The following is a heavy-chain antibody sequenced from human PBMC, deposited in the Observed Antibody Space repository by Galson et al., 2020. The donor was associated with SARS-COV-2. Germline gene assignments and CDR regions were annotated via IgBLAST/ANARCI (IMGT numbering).Heavy chain of an antibody. CDR3: GSTVPPYYYDSSGQGYDAFDI. CDR2: INYSWST. Sequence: SSETLSLTCTVSGGSISSSSYYWGRLRPPQGKELEWIGSINYSWSTYYNPSLKSRVTISVDTSKNQFPLKLSSVTAADTAVYYCGSTVPPYYYDSSGQGYDAFDIWGQGTMVTVSS. V-gene: IGHV4-39*06. CDR1: GGSISSSSYY. D-gene: IGHD3-22*01. J-gene: IGHJ3*02.